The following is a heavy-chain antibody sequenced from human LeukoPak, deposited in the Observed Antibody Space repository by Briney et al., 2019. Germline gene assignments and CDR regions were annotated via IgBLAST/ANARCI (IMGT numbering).Heavy chain of an antibody. CDR3: ARVGGYCSSTSCPPGGY. Sequence: GASVKISCKASGYTFSDYYMHWVRQAPGQGLEWMGISNPSGDSTTYAQKFQGRITITRDTSTSTVYMELRGLTSEDTAVYYCARVGGYCSSTSCPPGGYWGQGTLVTVSS. D-gene: IGHD2-2*01. V-gene: IGHV1-46*01. CDR1: GYTFSDYY. J-gene: IGHJ4*02. CDR2: SNPSGDST.